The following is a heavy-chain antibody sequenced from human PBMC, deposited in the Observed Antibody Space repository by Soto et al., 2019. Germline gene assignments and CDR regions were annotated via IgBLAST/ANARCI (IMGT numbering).Heavy chain of an antibody. V-gene: IGHV3-7*01. CDR3: ARSSTLGPPGY. CDR1: GFTFRRYW. CDR2: IKDDGSDK. J-gene: IGHJ4*02. Sequence: EVQLVESGGGLVQPGGSLRLSCAASGFTFRRYWMSWVRQAPGKGLEWVANIKDDGSDKYYVDSVKGRFTISRDNAKNSMYLQMNSLRVEDTAVYYCARSSTLGPPGYWGQGTLVTVPA.